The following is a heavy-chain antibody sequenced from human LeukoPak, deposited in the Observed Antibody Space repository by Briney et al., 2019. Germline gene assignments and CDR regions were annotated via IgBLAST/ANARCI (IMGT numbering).Heavy chain of an antibody. Sequence: SETLSLTCTVSGGSISSYYWSWIRQPPGKGLEWIGYIYYSGSTNYNPPLKSRVTISVDTSKNQFSLKLSSVTAADTAVYYCARDSFAAAAFDYWGQGTLVTVSS. CDR3: ARDSFAAAAFDY. CDR1: GGSISSYY. CDR2: IYYSGST. D-gene: IGHD6-13*01. V-gene: IGHV4-59*01. J-gene: IGHJ4*02.